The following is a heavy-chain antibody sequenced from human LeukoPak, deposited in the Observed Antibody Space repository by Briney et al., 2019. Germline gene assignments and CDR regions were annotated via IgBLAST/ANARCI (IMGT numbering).Heavy chain of an antibody. CDR1: GSTFTGAY. Sequence: ASVKVSCKPSGSTFTGAYMHWVRQAPGQGLEWMGWINPNSGETKFAQKFQGRATMTRDTSISTVYMDLGGLRSDDTAVYYCARVLFNSGYDYWGQGSLVTVSS. J-gene: IGHJ4*02. V-gene: IGHV1-2*02. CDR3: ARVLFNSGYDY. CDR2: INPNSGET. D-gene: IGHD3-9*01.